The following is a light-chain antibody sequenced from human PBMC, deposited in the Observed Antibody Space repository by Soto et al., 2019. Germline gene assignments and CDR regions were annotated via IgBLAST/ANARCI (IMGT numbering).Light chain of an antibody. V-gene: IGKV1D-12*01. CDR2: GAS. CDR3: QQSDSFPLT. CDR1: QGVSSW. Sequence: DIQMTQSPSSVSASVGDRVTITCRASQGVSSWLAWYQQKQGKAPKLLIYGASSWQSGVPSRFSGRGSGTEFTLTVSSLQPEDFATYYCQQSDSFPLTFGGGTKVEIK. J-gene: IGKJ4*01.